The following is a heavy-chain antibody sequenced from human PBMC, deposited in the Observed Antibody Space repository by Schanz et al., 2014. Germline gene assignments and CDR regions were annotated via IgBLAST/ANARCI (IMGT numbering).Heavy chain of an antibody. CDR2: IYSGGST. V-gene: IGHV3-66*01. J-gene: IGHJ6*02. D-gene: IGHD1-26*01. Sequence: VQLVESGGGLVQPGGSLRLSCAASGFTVSINYMSWVRQAPGKGLEWVSVIYSGGSTYYADSVKGRFTISRDNSKNTLYLQMNSLRAEDTAVYYCVKDLQRELLRDDHYYGMDVWGQGTTVTVSS. CDR1: GFTVSINY. CDR3: VKDLQRELLRDDHYYGMDV.